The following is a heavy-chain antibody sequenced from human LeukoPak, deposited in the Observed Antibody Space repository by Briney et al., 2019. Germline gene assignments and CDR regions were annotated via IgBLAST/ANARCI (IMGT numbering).Heavy chain of an antibody. CDR1: GFTVSSNY. CDR2: IYSGGST. D-gene: IGHD6-25*01. V-gene: IGHV3-66*01. CDR3: ARDDRLLSY. Sequence: GGSLRLSCAASGFTVSSNYMSWVRQAPGQGLEWASVIYSGGSTYYADSVKGRFTISRDNSKNTLYLQMNSLGAEETAVYYFARDDRLLSYWGQGTLVTVSS. J-gene: IGHJ4*02.